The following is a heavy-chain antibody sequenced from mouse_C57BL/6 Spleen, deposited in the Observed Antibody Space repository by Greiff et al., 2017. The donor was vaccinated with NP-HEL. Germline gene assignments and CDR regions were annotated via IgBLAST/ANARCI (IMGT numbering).Heavy chain of an antibody. V-gene: IGHV1-18*01. CDR3: ARRAYYSNYKFAY. J-gene: IGHJ3*01. Sequence: EVQLQQSGPELVKPGASVKIPCKASGYTFTDYNMDWVKQSHGKSLEWIGDINPNNGGTIYNQKFKGKATLTVDKSSSTAYMELRSLTSEDTAVYYCARRAYYSNYKFAYWGQGTLVTVSA. CDR2: INPNNGGT. CDR1: GYTFTDYN. D-gene: IGHD2-5*01.